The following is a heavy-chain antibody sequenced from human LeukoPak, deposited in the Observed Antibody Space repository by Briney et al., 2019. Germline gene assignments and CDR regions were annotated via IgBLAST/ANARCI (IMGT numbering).Heavy chain of an antibody. CDR2: IKQDGSEK. Sequence: GGSLRLSCAASGFTFSSYWMSWVRQAPGKGREWVSTIKQDGSEKYYVDSVKGRFTISRDNAKNSLYMQMSSLRAEDTAVYYCASLYGSVSYSSDWFDPWGQGTLVTVSS. CDR1: GFTFSSYW. J-gene: IGHJ5*02. CDR3: ASLYGSVSYSSDWFDP. D-gene: IGHD3-10*01. V-gene: IGHV3-7*01.